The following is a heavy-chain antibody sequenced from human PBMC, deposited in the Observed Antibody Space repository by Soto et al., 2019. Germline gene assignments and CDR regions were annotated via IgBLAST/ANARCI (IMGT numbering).Heavy chain of an antibody. Sequence: SETLSLTCTFSGGSIISYYWSWLRQPPGKGLEWIGYIYYSGSTNYNPSLKSRVTISVDTSKNQFSLKLSSVTAADTAVYYCARRVCSGGSCYPGSFDYWGQGTLVTVSS. CDR3: ARRVCSGGSCYPGSFDY. CDR2: IYYSGST. CDR1: GGSIISYY. V-gene: IGHV4-59*01. J-gene: IGHJ4*02. D-gene: IGHD2-15*01.